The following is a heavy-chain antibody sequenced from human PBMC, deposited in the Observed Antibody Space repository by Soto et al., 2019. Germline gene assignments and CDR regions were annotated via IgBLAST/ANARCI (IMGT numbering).Heavy chain of an antibody. V-gene: IGHV3-7*01. D-gene: IGHD6-13*01. CDR1: GFMFSRYW. CDR3: VRGTSSWYFYYYGMDA. Sequence: PGGSLRLSCAASGFMFSRYWMTWVRQAPGKGLEWVANIKQDGSEKYYVDSVKGRFTISRDNAENSLYLQMSSLRVEDTAVYYCVRGTSSWYFYYYGMDAWGPGTTGTV. J-gene: IGHJ6*02. CDR2: IKQDGSEK.